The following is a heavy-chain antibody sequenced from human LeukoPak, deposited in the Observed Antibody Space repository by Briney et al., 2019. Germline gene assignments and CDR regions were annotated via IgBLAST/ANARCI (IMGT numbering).Heavy chain of an antibody. J-gene: IGHJ6*02. D-gene: IGHD2-2*01. CDR1: GFTFSSYA. V-gene: IGHV3-64*04. CDR2: ISSNGGST. Sequence: PGGSLRLSCSASGFTFSSYAMHWVRQAPGKGLEYVSAISSNGGSTHYADSVKGRFTISRDNSKNTLYLQMNSLRAGDTAVYYCAKVGYCTSTSCPDSYYYGMDVWGQGTTVTVSS. CDR3: AKVGYCTSTSCPDSYYYGMDV.